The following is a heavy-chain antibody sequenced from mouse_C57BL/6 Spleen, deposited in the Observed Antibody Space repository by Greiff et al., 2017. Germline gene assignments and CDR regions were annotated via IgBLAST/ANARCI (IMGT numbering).Heavy chain of an antibody. Sequence: QVQLQQSGAELVKPGASVKMSCKASGYTFTTYPIEWMKQNHGKSLEWIGNFHPYNDDTKYNEKFKGKATLPVEKSSSTVYLELSRLTSGYSAVYYCSRGATVVSPWYFDVWGTGTTVTVSS. CDR3: SRGATVVSPWYFDV. CDR1: GYTFTTYP. CDR2: FHPYNDDT. V-gene: IGHV1-47*01. J-gene: IGHJ1*03. D-gene: IGHD1-1*01.